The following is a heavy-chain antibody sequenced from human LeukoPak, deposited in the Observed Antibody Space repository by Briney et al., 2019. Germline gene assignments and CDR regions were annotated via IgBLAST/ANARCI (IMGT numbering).Heavy chain of an antibody. Sequence: SETLSLTCTVFGYSISSAYSWGWIRQPPGKGLEWIGSIYHNGNTYYNSSLKSRVTISVDTSENQFSLKLSSVTAADTAVYYCASYTTYYDSSGNPFDYWGQGTLVTVSS. CDR1: GYSISSAYS. CDR2: IYHNGNT. J-gene: IGHJ4*02. D-gene: IGHD3-22*01. CDR3: ASYTTYYDSSGNPFDY. V-gene: IGHV4-38-2*02.